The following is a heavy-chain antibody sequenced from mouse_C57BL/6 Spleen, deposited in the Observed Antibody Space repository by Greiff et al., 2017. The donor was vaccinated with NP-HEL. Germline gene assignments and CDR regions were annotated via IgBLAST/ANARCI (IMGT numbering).Heavy chain of an antibody. CDR3: ARPYGSSYRGWFAY. CDR2: IHPNSGST. CDR1: GYTFTSYW. V-gene: IGHV1-64*01. D-gene: IGHD1-1*01. J-gene: IGHJ3*01. Sequence: QVQLKQPGAELVKPGASVKLSCKASGYTFTSYWMHWVKQRPGQGLEWIGMIHPNSGSTNYNEKFKSKATLTVDKSSSTAYMQLSSLTSEDSAVYYCARPYGSSYRGWFAYWGQGTLVTVSA.